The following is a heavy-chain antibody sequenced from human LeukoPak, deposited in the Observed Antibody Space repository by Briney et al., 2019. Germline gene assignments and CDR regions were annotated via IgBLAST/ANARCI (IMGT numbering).Heavy chain of an antibody. CDR2: ISSSSSYI. CDR1: GFTFSNYA. Sequence: PGRSLRLSCAASGFTFSNYAMHWVRQAPGKGLEWVSSISSSSSYIYYADSVKGRFTISRDNAKNSLYLQMNSLRAEDTAVYYCARDEWGSSSWPNYFDYWGQGTLVTVSS. V-gene: IGHV3-21*01. D-gene: IGHD6-13*01. CDR3: ARDEWGSSSWPNYFDY. J-gene: IGHJ4*02.